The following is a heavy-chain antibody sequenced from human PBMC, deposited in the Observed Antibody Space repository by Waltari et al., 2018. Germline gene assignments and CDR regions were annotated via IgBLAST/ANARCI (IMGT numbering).Heavy chain of an antibody. Sequence: QVQLQESGPGLVKPSQTLSLMFAVSGASIRSGDYYWSWVRQPPGKGLEWIGYIYYNGRTYYNPSLKSRVTISVDRSKNQFSLKLSSVTAADTAVYYCARVPYCSSIGCYNNWFDPWGQGSLVTVSS. CDR2: IYYNGRT. J-gene: IGHJ5*02. CDR1: GASIRSGDYY. D-gene: IGHD2-2*02. V-gene: IGHV4-30-4*08. CDR3: ARVPYCSSIGCYNNWFDP.